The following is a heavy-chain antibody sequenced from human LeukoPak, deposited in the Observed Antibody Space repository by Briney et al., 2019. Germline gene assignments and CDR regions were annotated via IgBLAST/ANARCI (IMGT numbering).Heavy chain of an antibody. J-gene: IGHJ4*02. V-gene: IGHV3-9*01. Sequence: GGSLRLSCAASGFTFDDYAMHWVRQAPGKGLEWVSGISWNSGSIGYADSVKGRFTISRDNAKNSLYLQMNSLRAEDTAVYYCARDSGGFRQFDYWGQGTLVTVSS. CDR3: ARDSGGFRQFDY. CDR1: GFTFDDYA. CDR2: ISWNSGSI. D-gene: IGHD3-16*01.